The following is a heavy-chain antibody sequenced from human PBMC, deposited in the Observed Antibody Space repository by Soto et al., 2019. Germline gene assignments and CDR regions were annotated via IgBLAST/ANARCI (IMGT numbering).Heavy chain of an antibody. CDR2: IWYDGSNK. J-gene: IGHJ3*02. Sequence: PGGALRLSCAASGFTFSSYGMHWVRQAPGKGLEWVAVIWYDGSNKYYADSVKGRFTISRDNSKNTLYLQMNSLRAEDTAVYYCARETRITIFAVVTQNDAFDIWGQGTMVTVS. D-gene: IGHD3-3*01. CDR3: ARETRITIFAVVTQNDAFDI. CDR1: GFTFSSYG. V-gene: IGHV3-33*01.